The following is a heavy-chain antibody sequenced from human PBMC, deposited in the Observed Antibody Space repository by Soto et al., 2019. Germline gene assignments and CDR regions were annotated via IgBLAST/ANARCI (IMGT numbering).Heavy chain of an antibody. CDR2: MNPNSGNT. CDR1: GYTFTSYD. J-gene: IGHJ5*02. Sequence: QVQLVQSGAEVKKPGASVKVSCKASGYTFTSYDINWVRQATGQGLEWMGWMNPNSGNTGYAQKFQGRVTMTRNTAISTAYMELSSRSAEDTAVYDCARERANRLDPWGQGTLVTVSS. CDR3: ARERANRLDP. V-gene: IGHV1-8*01.